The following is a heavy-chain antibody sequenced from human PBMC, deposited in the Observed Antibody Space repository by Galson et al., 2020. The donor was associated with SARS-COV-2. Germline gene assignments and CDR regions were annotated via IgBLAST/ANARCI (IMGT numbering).Heavy chain of an antibody. CDR1: GGSTSSYY. CDR3: ARERGNGDYGWMGNWFDP. D-gene: IGHD4-17*01. Sequence: SETLSLTCTVSGGSTSSYYWSWIRQPPGKGLEWIGYIYYSGSTNYNPSLKSRVTISVDTSKNQFSLKLSSVTAADTAVYYCARERGNGDYGWMGNWFDPWGQGTLVTVSS. J-gene: IGHJ5*02. V-gene: IGHV4-59*01. CDR2: IYYSGST.